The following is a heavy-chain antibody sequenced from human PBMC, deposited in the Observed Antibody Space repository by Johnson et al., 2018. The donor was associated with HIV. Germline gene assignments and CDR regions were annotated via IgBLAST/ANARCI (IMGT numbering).Heavy chain of an antibody. D-gene: IGHD4-23*01. J-gene: IGHJ3*02. CDR2: IRYDGSNK. V-gene: IGHV3-30*02. CDR3: AKDTGGNSGSDAFDI. Sequence: VQLVESGGGVVQPGGSLRLSCAASGFTFSNYGMHWVRQAPGKGLEWVTFIRYDGSNKYYADSVKGRFTISRDNSKSTLYLQMNSLKTEDTALYYCAKDTGGNSGSDAFDIWGQGTLVTVSS. CDR1: GFTFSNYG.